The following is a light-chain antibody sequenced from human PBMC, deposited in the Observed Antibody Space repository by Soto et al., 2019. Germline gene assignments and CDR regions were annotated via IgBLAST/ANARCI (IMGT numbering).Light chain of an antibody. Sequence: QSALTQPASVSGSPGQSITISCTGTSSDVGGYNYVSWYQEHPGKAPKLMIYEVTNRPSGVSDRFSGSKSGNTASLTISGLQAEDEADYYCGSYTSSNAYDVFGTGTKLTVL. CDR3: GSYTSSNAYDV. J-gene: IGLJ1*01. CDR1: SSDVGGYNY. V-gene: IGLV2-14*01. CDR2: EVT.